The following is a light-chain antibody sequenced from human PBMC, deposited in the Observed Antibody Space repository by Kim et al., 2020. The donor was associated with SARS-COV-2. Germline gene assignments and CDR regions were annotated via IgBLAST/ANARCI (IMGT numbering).Light chain of an antibody. J-gene: IGLJ3*02. V-gene: IGLV1-44*01. CDR1: SSNIGSNT. CDR2: GNN. Sequence: GQRVTISCSGRSSNIGSNTVHWYQQLPGTAPKLLIYGNNQRPSGVPDRFSGSKSGTSASLAISGLQSEDEADYYCAAWDDSLNGWVFGRGTKLTVL. CDR3: AAWDDSLNGWV.